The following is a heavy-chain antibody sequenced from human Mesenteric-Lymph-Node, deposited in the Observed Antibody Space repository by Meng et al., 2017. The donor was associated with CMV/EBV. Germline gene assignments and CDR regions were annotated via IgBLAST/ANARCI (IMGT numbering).Heavy chain of an antibody. CDR2: IRYDGSNK. CDR3: ATCEGAGLYYYYGMDV. V-gene: IGHV3-30*02. D-gene: IGHD1-14*01. CDR1: GFTFSSYG. Sequence: GESLKISCAASGFTFSSYGMHWVRQAPGKGLEWVAFIRYDGSNKYYADSVKGRFTISRDNSKNTLYLQMNSLRAEDTAVYYCATCEGAGLYYYYGMDVWGQGTTVTV. J-gene: IGHJ6*02.